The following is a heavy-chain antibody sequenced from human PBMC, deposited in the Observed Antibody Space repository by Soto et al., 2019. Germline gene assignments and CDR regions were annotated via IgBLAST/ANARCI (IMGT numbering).Heavy chain of an antibody. D-gene: IGHD1-7*01. Sequence: EVQLLESGGGLVQPGGSLTLSCAASGFTFSNYDLNWVRQAPGKGLEWISLSSGYGGATFYADSVKGRFTMSRDSAKNTLYLQMNSLRVEGTGVYFCGRTRGLDVWGRGTTVTVSS. CDR3: GRTRGLDV. CDR1: GFTFSNYD. V-gene: IGHV3-23*01. J-gene: IGHJ6*02. CDR2: SSGYGGAT.